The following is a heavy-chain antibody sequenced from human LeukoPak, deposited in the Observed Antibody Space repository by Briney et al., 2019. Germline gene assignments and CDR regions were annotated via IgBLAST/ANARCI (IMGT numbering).Heavy chain of an antibody. D-gene: IGHD6-19*01. CDR3: ARESYSGWSRSSYFDY. CDR2: IYTSGST. V-gene: IGHV4-4*07. CDR1: GGSISSYY. Sequence: SETLSLTCTVSGGSISSYYWSWIRQPAGKGLEWIGRIYTSGSTNYNPSLKSRVTMSVDTSKNQFSLKLSSVTAADTAVYYCARESYSGWSRSSYFDYWGQGTLVTVSS. J-gene: IGHJ4*02.